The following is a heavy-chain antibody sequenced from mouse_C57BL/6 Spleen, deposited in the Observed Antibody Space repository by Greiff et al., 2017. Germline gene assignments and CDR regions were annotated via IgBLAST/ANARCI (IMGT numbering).Heavy chain of an antibody. CDR2: IDPSDSYT. CDR1: GYTFTSYW. D-gene: IGHD1-1*01. V-gene: IGHV1-69*01. J-gene: IGHJ2*01. CDR3: ARRRRGSSSYYFDY. Sequence: VQLQQPGAELVMPGASVKLSCKASGYTFTSYWMHWVKQRPGQGLEWIGEIDPSDSYTNYNQKFKGKSTLTVDKSSSTAYMQLSSLTSEDSAVYYCARRRRGSSSYYFDYWGQGTTLTVSS.